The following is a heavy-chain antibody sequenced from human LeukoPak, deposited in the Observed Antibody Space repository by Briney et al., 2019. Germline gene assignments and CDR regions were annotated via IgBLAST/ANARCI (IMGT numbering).Heavy chain of an antibody. D-gene: IGHD3-22*01. J-gene: IGHJ4*02. CDR3: ASASWYDSSGYNPPPHFDY. Sequence: ASVKVSCKASGGTFSSYAISWVRQAPGQGLEWMGGIIPIFGTANYAQKFQGRVTITADESTSTAYMELSSLRSEDTAVYYCASASWYDSSGYNPPPHFDYWGQGTLVTVSS. CDR1: GGTFSSYA. V-gene: IGHV1-69*13. CDR2: IIPIFGTA.